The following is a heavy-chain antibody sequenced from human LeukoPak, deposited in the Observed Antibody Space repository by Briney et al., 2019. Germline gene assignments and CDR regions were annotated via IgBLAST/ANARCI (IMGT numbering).Heavy chain of an antibody. V-gene: IGHV3-23*01. J-gene: IGHJ4*02. CDR1: GFTFSSYA. CDR2: ISGSGGST. Sequence: PGGSLRLSCVASGFTFSSYAMSWVRQAPGKGLEWVSAISGSGGSTYYADSVKGRFTISRDNSKSTLYLQMNSLRAEDTAVYYCAIMFRSSQYYFDYWGQGTLVTVSS. D-gene: IGHD6-6*01. CDR3: AIMFRSSQYYFDY.